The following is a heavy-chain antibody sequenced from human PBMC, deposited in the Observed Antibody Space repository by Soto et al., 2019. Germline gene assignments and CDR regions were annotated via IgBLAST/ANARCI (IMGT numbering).Heavy chain of an antibody. CDR3: AKATRYNWNPNWFDP. CDR2: ISGSGGST. CDR1: GFTFSSYA. J-gene: IGHJ5*02. D-gene: IGHD1-20*01. Sequence: EVQLLESGGGLVQPGGSLRLSCAASGFTFSSYAMSWVRQAPGKGLEWVSAISGSGGSTYYADSVKGRLTISRDNSKNTLYLQMNSLRAEDTAVYYCAKATRYNWNPNWFDPWGQGTLVTVSS. V-gene: IGHV3-23*01.